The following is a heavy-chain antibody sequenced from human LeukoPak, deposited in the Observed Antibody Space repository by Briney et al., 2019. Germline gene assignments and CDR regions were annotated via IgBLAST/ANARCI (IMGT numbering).Heavy chain of an antibody. V-gene: IGHV3-21*01. CDR2: ISSTSSYI. CDR3: ARDWAGSSYDY. Sequence: GGSLRLSCAASGSTFSSYSIHWVRQTPGKGLEWVSSISSTSSYIYYADSVKGRFTISRGNAKNTVYLQMKSLRAEDTAVYYCARDWAGSSYDYWGQGTLVTVSS. D-gene: IGHD3-10*01. CDR1: GSTFSSYS. J-gene: IGHJ4*02.